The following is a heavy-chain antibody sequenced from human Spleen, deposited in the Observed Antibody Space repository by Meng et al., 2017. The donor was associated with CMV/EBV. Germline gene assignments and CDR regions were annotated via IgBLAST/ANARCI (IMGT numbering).Heavy chain of an antibody. J-gene: IGHJ4*02. D-gene: IGHD3-3*01. V-gene: IGHV3-23*01. CDR1: GFTFSSYA. CDR3: AKEALRDDFWSGYTHSYDY. CDR2: ISGSGGST. Sequence: GESLKISCAASGFTFSSYAMSWVRQAPGKGLEWVSAISGSGGSTYYADSVKGRFTISRDNSKNTLYLQMNSLRAEYTAVYYCAKEALRDDFWSGYTHSYDYWGQGTLVTVSS.